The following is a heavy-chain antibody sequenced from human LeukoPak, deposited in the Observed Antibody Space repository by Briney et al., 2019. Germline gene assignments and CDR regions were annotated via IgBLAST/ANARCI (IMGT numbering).Heavy chain of an antibody. D-gene: IGHD2-8*01. CDR2: IYYSGST. J-gene: IGHJ6*02. CDR3: ARDYTHYGMDV. V-gene: IGHV4-59*01. Sequence: SETLSLTCTVSGGSISSYCWSWIRQPPGKGLEWIGYIYYSGSTNYNPSLKSRVTISVDTSKNQFSLKLSSVTAADTAVYYCARDYTHYGMDVWGQGTTVTVSS. CDR1: GGSISSYC.